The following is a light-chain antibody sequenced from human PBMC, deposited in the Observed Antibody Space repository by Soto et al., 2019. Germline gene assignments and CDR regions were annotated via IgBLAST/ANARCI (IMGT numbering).Light chain of an antibody. Sequence: QSALTQPRSVSGSPGQSVTISCTGSSSDVGGYNYVSWYQQHPGRAPKVIIYNVSMRPSGVPDRFSGSKSGNTASLTISXXXXXXXXXXYCYSYAGSYTFVFRSGTKLTV. J-gene: IGLJ1*01. CDR1: SSDVGGYNY. CDR2: NVS. CDR3: YSYAGSYTFV. V-gene: IGLV2-11*01.